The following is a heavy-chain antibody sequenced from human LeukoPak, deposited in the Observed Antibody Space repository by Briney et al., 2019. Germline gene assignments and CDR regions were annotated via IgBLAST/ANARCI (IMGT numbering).Heavy chain of an antibody. V-gene: IGHV4-59*08. CDR2: IYYSGST. Sequence: SETLSLTCTVSGGSISSCYWSWIWQRPGQGLEWMGYIYYSGSTNYNPSLKSRVTISVDTSKNQFSLRLSSVTAADTAVYFCASFSLDEVGAKFDYLGQGTLVTVFS. D-gene: IGHD1-26*01. CDR3: ASFSLDEVGAKFDY. J-gene: IGHJ4*02. CDR1: GGSISSCY.